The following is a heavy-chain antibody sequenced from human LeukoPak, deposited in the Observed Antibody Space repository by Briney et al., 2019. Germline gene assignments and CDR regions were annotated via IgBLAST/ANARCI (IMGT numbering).Heavy chain of an antibody. D-gene: IGHD3-10*01. V-gene: IGHV3-7*01. J-gene: IGHJ4*02. Sequence: GGSLRLSCAASGFTFSSYWMSWVRQAPGKGLEWVANIKQDGSEKYYVDSVKGRFTISRDNAKNSLYLQMNSLRAEDTAVYYCARYRYYGSGSSFDYWGQGTLVTVSS. CDR1: GFTFSSYW. CDR3: ARYRYYGSGSSFDY. CDR2: IKQDGSEK.